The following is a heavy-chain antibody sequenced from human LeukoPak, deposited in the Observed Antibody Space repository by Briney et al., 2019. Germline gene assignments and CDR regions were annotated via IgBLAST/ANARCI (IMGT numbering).Heavy chain of an antibody. CDR2: INPNSGGT. CDR3: ARDFQGYYGSGSYSLPPFDY. Sequence: ASVKVSCKASGYTFTRYYMHWVRQAPGQGLEWMGWINPNSGGTNYAQKFQGRATMTRDTSISTAYMELSRLRSDDTAVYYCARDFQGYYGSGSYSLPPFDYWGQGTLVTVSS. V-gene: IGHV1-2*02. J-gene: IGHJ4*02. CDR1: GYTFTRYY. D-gene: IGHD3-10*01.